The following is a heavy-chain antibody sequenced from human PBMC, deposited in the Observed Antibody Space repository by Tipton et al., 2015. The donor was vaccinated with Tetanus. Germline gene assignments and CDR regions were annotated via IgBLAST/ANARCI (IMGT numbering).Heavy chain of an antibody. V-gene: IGHV5-51*01. CDR2: IYPGDSDA. CDR3: ARLPKHYSASGST. D-gene: IGHD3-10*01. J-gene: IGHJ4*02. Sequence: QSGPEVKKPGESLNISCKVSGHNSRSYWISWVRQMPGKGLEWMGIIYPGDSDATYSPSFQGQVTISADKSISTAYLQWSSLKASDTAIYFCARLPKHYSASGSTWGQGTLVTVSS. CDR1: GHNSRSYW.